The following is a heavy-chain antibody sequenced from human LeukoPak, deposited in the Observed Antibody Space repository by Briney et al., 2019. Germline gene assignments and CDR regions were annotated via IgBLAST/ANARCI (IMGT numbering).Heavy chain of an antibody. Sequence: PSETLSLTCTVSGYSISSGYYWGWIRQPPGKGLEWIGEINHSGSTNYNPSLKSRVTISVDTSKNQFSLKLSSVTAADTAVYYCAGCIAVAGAPFDPWGQGTLVTVSS. D-gene: IGHD6-19*01. CDR2: INHSGST. CDR1: GYSISSGYY. CDR3: AGCIAVAGAPFDP. J-gene: IGHJ5*02. V-gene: IGHV4-38-2*02.